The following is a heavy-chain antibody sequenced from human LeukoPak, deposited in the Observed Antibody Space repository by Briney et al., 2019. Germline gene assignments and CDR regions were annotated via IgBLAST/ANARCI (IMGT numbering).Heavy chain of an antibody. CDR2: IIPIFGTV. CDR3: ASLTIGYCTNGVCQPFDY. D-gene: IGHD2-8*01. V-gene: IGHV1-69*05. Sequence: SVKVSCKASGGTFSSYAISWVRQAPGQGLEWMGGIIPIFGTVNYAQKFQGRVTITTDESTSTAYMELSSLRSEDTAVYYCASLTIGYCTNGVCQPFDYWGQGTLVTVSS. CDR1: GGTFSSYA. J-gene: IGHJ4*02.